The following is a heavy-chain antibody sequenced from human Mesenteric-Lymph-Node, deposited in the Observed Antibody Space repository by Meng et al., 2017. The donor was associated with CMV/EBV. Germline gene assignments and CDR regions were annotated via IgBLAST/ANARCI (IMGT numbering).Heavy chain of an antibody. V-gene: IGHV1-8*03. CDR2: MNPSRGNT. D-gene: IGHD2-2*01. J-gene: IGHJ4*02. CDR3: ARGRGGYCSSTSCLFDY. CDR1: YTFPSSD. Sequence: YTFPSSDLNWVRQATGQGLEWMGWMNPSRGNTGYAQKFQGGVTITRNTSISTAYMELSSLRSEDTAVYYCARGRGGYCSSTSCLFDYWGQGTLVTVSS.